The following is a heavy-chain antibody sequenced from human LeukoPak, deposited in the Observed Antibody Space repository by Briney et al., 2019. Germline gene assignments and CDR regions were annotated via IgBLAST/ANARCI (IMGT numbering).Heavy chain of an antibody. CDR2: IYYSGST. Sequence: SETLSLTCTVSGGSISSYYWSWIRQPPGKGLEWIGYIYYSGSTNYNPSLKGRVTISVDTSKNQFSLKLSSVTAADTAVYYCARERGYSGYGGGRAGAYLDYWGQGTLVTVSS. CDR3: ARERGYSGYGGGRAGAYLDY. D-gene: IGHD5-12*01. V-gene: IGHV4-59*12. J-gene: IGHJ4*02. CDR1: GGSISSYY.